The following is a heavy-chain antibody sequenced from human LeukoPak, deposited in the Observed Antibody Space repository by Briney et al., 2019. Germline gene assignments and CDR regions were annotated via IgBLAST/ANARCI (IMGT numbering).Heavy chain of an antibody. CDR2: IYHSGST. J-gene: IGHJ5*02. CDR1: GGSISSSNW. D-gene: IGHD2-2*01. CDR3: ARDQGYCSSTSCYGWFDP. Sequence: PSGTLSLTCAVSGGSISSSNWWSWVRQPPGKGLEWIGEIYHSGSTNYNPSPKSRVTISVDKSKNQFSLKLSSVTAADTAVYYCARDQGYCSSTSCYGWFDPWGQGTLVTVSS. V-gene: IGHV4-4*02.